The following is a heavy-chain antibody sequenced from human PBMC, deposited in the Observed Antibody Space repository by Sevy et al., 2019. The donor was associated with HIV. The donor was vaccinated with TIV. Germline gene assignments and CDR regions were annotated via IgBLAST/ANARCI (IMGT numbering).Heavy chain of an antibody. Sequence: GGSLRLSCAASGFTFSTYGMHWVRQAPGKGLEWVAVIWFDGSNTYYADSVKGRFTISRDNSKNTLYLQMNSLRAEDTAVYYCAKGHSSSWYVHTDYWGQGTLVTVSS. CDR2: IWFDGSNT. CDR1: GFTFSTYG. J-gene: IGHJ4*02. CDR3: AKGHSSSWYVHTDY. V-gene: IGHV3-33*06. D-gene: IGHD6-13*01.